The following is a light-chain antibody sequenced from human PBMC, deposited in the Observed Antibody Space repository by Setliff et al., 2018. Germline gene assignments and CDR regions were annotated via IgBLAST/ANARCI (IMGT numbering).Light chain of an antibody. CDR3: QVWDSGVDPVV. V-gene: IGLV2-8*01. Sequence: QSALAQPPSASGSPGQSVTISCTGTSSDVGGYNRVSWYQQYPGKAPKVMIYEVTKRPSGIPERFSGSNSGHTATLTINRAEAGDEADYYCQVWDSGVDPVVFDGGTKVTVL. J-gene: IGLJ2*01. CDR1: SSDVGGYNR. CDR2: EVT.